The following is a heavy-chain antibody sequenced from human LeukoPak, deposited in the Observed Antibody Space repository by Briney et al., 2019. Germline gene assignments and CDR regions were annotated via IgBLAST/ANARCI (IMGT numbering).Heavy chain of an antibody. Sequence: PGGSLKLSCAASGFTFSGSAMHWVRQASGKGLEWVGRIRSKANSYATAYAASVKGRFTISRDDSKNTAYLQMNSLKTEDTAVYYCTRRGWCSSTSCYRFDPWAREPWSPSPQ. V-gene: IGHV3-73*01. D-gene: IGHD2-2*01. CDR1: GFTFSGSA. CDR2: IRSKANSYAT. CDR3: TRRGWCSSTSCYRFDP. J-gene: IGHJ5*02.